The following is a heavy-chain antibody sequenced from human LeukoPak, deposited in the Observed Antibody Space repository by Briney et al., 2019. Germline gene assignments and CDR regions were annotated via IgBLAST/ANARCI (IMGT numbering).Heavy chain of an antibody. CDR2: ISSSSSTI. CDR3: AKSLEAPSFDY. J-gene: IGHJ4*02. Sequence: PGGSLRLSCAASGFTFSSYSMNSVRQAPGKGLEWVSYISSSSSTIYYADSVKGRFTISRDNAKNSLYLQMNSLRAEDTAVYYCAKSLEAPSFDYWGQGTLVTVSS. CDR1: GFTFSSYS. V-gene: IGHV3-48*01.